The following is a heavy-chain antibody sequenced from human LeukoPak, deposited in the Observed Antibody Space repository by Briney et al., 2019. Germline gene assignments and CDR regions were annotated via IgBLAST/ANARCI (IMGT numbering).Heavy chain of an antibody. CDR3: ARDHRAYTAMVTWFDY. J-gene: IGHJ4*02. V-gene: IGHV1-2*02. Sequence: ASVKVSCKASGYTFTGYYMHWVRQAPGQGLEWMGWINPNSGGTNYAQKFQGRVTMTRDTPISTAYMELSRLRSDDTAVYYCARDHRAYTAMVTWFDYWGQGTLVTVSS. D-gene: IGHD5-18*01. CDR2: INPNSGGT. CDR1: GYTFTGYY.